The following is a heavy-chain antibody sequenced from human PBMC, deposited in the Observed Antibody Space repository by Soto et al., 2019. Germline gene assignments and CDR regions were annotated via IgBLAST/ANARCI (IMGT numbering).Heavy chain of an antibody. CDR2: INPSGGST. CDR1: GYTFTSYY. V-gene: IGHV1-46*01. J-gene: IGHJ6*02. CDR3: ARESIAAALYYYYGMDV. Sequence: ASVKVSCKASGYTFTSYYMHWVRQAPGQGLEWMGIINPSGGSTSYAQKFQGRVTMTRDTSTSTVYMELSSLRSEDTAVYYCARESIAAALYYYYGMDVWGQGTTVTVSS. D-gene: IGHD6-13*01.